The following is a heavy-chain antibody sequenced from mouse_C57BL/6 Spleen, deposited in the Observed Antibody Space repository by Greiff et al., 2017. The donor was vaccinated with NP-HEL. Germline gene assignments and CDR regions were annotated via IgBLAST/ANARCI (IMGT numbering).Heavy chain of an antibody. CDR2: ISYDGSN. Sequence: EVQLQESGPGLVKPSQSLSLTCSVTGYSITSGYYWNWIRQFPGNKLEWMGYISYDGSNNYNPSLKNRISITRDTSKKQFFLKLNSVTTEDTATYYCARGITTVVATENAMDYWGQGTSVTVSS. J-gene: IGHJ4*01. CDR1: GYSITSGYY. CDR3: ARGITTVVATENAMDY. D-gene: IGHD1-1*01. V-gene: IGHV3-6*01.